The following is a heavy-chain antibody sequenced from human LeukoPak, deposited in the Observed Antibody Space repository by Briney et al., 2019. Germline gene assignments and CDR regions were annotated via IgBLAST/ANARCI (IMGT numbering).Heavy chain of an antibody. V-gene: IGHV4-4*07. Sequence: PSETLSLTCTVSGYSISSSYYWSWIRQPAGKGLEWIGRIYTSGSTNYNPSLKSRVTMSVDTSKNQFSLKLSSVTAADTAVYYCARDLLLWFGELGAFDIWGQGTMVTVSS. CDR2: IYTSGST. CDR3: ARDLLLWFGELGAFDI. J-gene: IGHJ3*02. D-gene: IGHD3-10*01. CDR1: GYSISSSYY.